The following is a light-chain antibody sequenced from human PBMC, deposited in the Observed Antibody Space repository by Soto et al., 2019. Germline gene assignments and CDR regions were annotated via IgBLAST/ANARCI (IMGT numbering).Light chain of an antibody. CDR3: SSYTSSSTHWV. CDR1: SSDVGGYNY. J-gene: IGLJ3*02. V-gene: IGLV2-14*01. CDR2: EVS. Sequence: QSALTQPASVSGSPGQSITISCTGTSSDVGGYNYVSWYQQHPCKAPKFMIYEVSNRPSGVSNRFSGSKSGNTASLTISGLKAEDEADYYCSSYTSSSTHWVFGGGTKLTVL.